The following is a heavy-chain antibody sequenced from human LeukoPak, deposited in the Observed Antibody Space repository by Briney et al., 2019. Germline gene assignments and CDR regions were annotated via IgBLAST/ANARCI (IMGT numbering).Heavy chain of an antibody. CDR2: IRDSGEA. CDR1: GFRVSDYY. D-gene: IGHD3/OR15-3a*01. CDR3: ARDRAANQDWVEFDP. V-gene: IGHV3-66*03. Sequence: GGSLRLSCAVSGFRVSDYYVSWVRQAPGKGLEWVGLIRDSGEAFYADFARGRFAISRDESESTLYLQMNSLRVEDTAVYFCARDRAANQDWVEFDPWGQGTPVIVSS. J-gene: IGHJ5*02.